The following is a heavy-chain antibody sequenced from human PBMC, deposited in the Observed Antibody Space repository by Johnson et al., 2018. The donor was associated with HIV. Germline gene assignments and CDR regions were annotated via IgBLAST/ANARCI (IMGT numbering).Heavy chain of an antibody. CDR3: ARVLGTSDAFDI. Sequence: SGTSVYYADSVKGRFSISRDNAKHSLYLQMNSLRAEDTAVYYCARVLGTSDAFDIWGQGTMVTVSS. D-gene: IGHD1-1*01. CDR2: SGTSV. V-gene: IGHV3-11*04. J-gene: IGHJ3*02.